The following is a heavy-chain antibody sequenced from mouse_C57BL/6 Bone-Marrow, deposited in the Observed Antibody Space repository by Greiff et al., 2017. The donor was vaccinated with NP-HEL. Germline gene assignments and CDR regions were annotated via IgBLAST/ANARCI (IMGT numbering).Heavy chain of an antibody. Sequence: EVKLMESGGGLVKPGGSLKLSCAASGFTFSSYGMSWVRQTPEKRLEWVATISGGGSYTYYPASVKGRFTISRDNAKNNLYLQMSSLRSEDTALYYCARLNDPYAMDYWGQGTSVTVSS. CDR2: ISGGGSYT. CDR1: GFTFSSYG. CDR3: ARLNDPYAMDY. V-gene: IGHV5-9-2*01. J-gene: IGHJ4*01.